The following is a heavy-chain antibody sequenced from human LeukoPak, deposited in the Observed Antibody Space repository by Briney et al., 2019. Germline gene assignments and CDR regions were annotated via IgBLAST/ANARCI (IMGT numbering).Heavy chain of an antibody. Sequence: SETLSLTCTVSGXSISSYYWSWIRQPPGKGLEWIAYIFYSGSTNYNPSLKSRVIISVDTSRNQFSLKLSSVTAADTAVYYRARDFDSWGQGTLVTVSS. V-gene: IGHV4-59*12. CDR1: GXSISSYY. CDR3: ARDFDS. J-gene: IGHJ4*02. CDR2: IFYSGST.